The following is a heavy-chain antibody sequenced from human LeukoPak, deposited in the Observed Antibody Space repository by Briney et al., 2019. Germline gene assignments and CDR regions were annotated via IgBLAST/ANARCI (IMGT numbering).Heavy chain of an antibody. D-gene: IGHD4-17*01. V-gene: IGHV4-31*03. J-gene: IGHJ4*02. CDR3: ASLHMTTVTTPQDF. CDR2: IYYSGST. CDR1: GVSISSGGYY. Sequence: SETLSLTCTVSGVSISSGGYYWSWIRQLPGKGLEWIGYIYYSGSTYYNPSLKSRVTLSVDTSKNQFSLKLNSVTAADAAVYYCASLHMTTVTTPQDFWGQGTLVTVSS.